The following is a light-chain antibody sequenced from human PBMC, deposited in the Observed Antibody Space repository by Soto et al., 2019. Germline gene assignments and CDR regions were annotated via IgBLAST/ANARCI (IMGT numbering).Light chain of an antibody. J-gene: IGKJ1*01. Sequence: LTHSPASLYLSPGETATLSCRASQSVSSTYLAWYQQKPGQAPRVLIYGASSRATGIPDRFSGSGSGTDFTLTISRLEPEDFAVYYCHQCGNSWWTFGQGTKVDIK. CDR3: HQCGNSWWT. V-gene: IGKV3-20*01. CDR2: GAS. CDR1: QSVSSTY.